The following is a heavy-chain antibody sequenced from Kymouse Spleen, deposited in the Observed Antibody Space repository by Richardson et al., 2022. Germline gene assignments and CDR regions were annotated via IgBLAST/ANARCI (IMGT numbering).Heavy chain of an antibody. D-gene: IGHD3-10*01. CDR1: GFTFSSYG. CDR3: AKDPLYGSGRNYYYYYGMDV. CDR2: ISYDGSNK. V-gene: IGHV3-30*18. J-gene: IGHJ6*02. Sequence: QVQLVESGGGVVQPGRSLRLSCAASGFTFSSYGMHWVRQAPGKGLEWVAVISYDGSNKYYADSVKGRFTISRDNSKNTLYLQMNSLRAEDTAVYYCAKDPLYGSGRNYYYYYGMDVWGQGTTVTVSS.